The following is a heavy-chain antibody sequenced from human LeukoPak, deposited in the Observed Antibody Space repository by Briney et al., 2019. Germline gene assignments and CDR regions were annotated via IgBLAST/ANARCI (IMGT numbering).Heavy chain of an antibody. CDR2: FDSEDGET. J-gene: IGHJ4*02. V-gene: IGHV1-24*01. Sequence: GASVKVSCTVSGYTLTELAMHWVRQAPGKGIEWMGGFDSEDGETIYAQKFQGRVTMTEDTSTDTAYMELSSLRSEDTAVYYCATVSRGYYDSSGYPFDYWGQGTLVTVSS. CDR3: ATVSRGYYDSSGYPFDY. D-gene: IGHD3-22*01. CDR1: GYTLTELA.